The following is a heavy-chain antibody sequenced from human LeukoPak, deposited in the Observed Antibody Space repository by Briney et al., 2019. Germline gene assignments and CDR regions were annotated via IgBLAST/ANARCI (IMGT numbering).Heavy chain of an antibody. CDR2: INHSGST. J-gene: IGHJ6*03. V-gene: IGHV4-34*01. Sequence: SETLSLTCAVYGGSFSGYYWSWIRQPPGKGLEWIGEINHSGSTNYNPSLKSRVTISVDRSKNQFSLKLSSVTAADTAVYYCARVLSGSYLKGSYYMDVWGKGTTVTVSS. CDR1: GGSFSGYY. D-gene: IGHD1-26*01. CDR3: ARVLSGSYLKGSYYMDV.